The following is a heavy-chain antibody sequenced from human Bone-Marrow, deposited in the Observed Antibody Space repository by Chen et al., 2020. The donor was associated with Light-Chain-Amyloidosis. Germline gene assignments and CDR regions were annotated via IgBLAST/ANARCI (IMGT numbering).Heavy chain of an antibody. V-gene: IGHV4-39*01. CDR3: ARHGSYSSGWYPYYYYGMDV. D-gene: IGHD6-19*01. J-gene: IGHJ6*02. CDR1: GGSISSSSYY. CDR2: IYYSGST. Sequence: QLQLQESGPGLVKPSETLSLTCTVSGGSISSSSYYWGWIRQPPGKGLGWIGSIYYSGSTYYNPSLKSRVTISVDTSKNQFSLKLSSVTAADTAVYYCARHGSYSSGWYPYYYYGMDVWGQGTTVTVSS.